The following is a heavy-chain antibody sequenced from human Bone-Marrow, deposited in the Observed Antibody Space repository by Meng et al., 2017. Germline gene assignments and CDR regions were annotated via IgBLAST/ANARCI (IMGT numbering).Heavy chain of an antibody. D-gene: IGHD6-19*01. V-gene: IGHV3-74*03. CDR3: ARKRAVVEDFDC. J-gene: IGHJ4*02. CDR1: GFTFSSYW. Sequence: VQLVEAGGGLVHQGGSLRLSCAASGFTFSSYWMHWVRQAPGKGLVWVARVNSDGSATTYADSVKGRFTISRDNAKTTLYLQMNSLTVEDTAVYYCARKRAVVEDFDCWGQGTLVTVSS. CDR2: VNSDGSAT.